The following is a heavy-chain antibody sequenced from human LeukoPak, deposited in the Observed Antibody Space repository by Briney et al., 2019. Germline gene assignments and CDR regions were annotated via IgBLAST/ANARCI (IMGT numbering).Heavy chain of an antibody. V-gene: IGHV4-34*01. D-gene: IGHD3-3*01. CDR1: GGSFSGYY. CDR2: INHSGST. CDR3: ARGGGVVIEFDY. Sequence: SETLSLTCAVYGGSFSGYYWSWIRQPPGKGLEWIGKINHSGSTNYNPSLKSRVTISVDTSKNQFSLKLSSVTAADTAVYYCARGGGVVIEFDYWGQGTLVTVSS. J-gene: IGHJ4*02.